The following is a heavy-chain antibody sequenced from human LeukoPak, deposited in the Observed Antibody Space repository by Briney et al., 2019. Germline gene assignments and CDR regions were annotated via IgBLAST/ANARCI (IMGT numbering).Heavy chain of an antibody. CDR1: GFSFSDYY. D-gene: IGHD1-26*01. CDR2: ITGGGGSI. Sequence: GGSLRLSCATSGFSFSDYYMSWIRQAPGKGLEWVSYITGGGGSIYYADSVKGRFTISRDNAKNSLYLQMNSLRAEDTAVYYCARYRVGATDYCGQGTLVTVSS. J-gene: IGHJ4*02. CDR3: ARYRVGATDY. V-gene: IGHV3-11*04.